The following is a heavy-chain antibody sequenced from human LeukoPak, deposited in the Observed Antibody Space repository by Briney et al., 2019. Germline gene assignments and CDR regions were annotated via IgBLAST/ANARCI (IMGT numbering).Heavy chain of an antibody. D-gene: IGHD6-19*01. CDR1: GFTFSSYA. CDR3: AIQSGYSSGWSTTKFDY. J-gene: IGHJ4*02. CDR2: ISGSGGST. Sequence: GGSLRLSCAASGFTFSSYAMSWVRQAPGKGLEWVSAISGSGGSTYYADSVKGRFTISRDNSKNTLYLQMNSLRAEDTAVYYCAIQSGYSSGWSTTKFDYWGQGTLVTVSS. V-gene: IGHV3-23*01.